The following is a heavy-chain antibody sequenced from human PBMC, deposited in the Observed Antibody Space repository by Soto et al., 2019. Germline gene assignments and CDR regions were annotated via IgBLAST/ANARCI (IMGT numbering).Heavy chain of an antibody. CDR2: IYYSGST. D-gene: IGHD3-16*01. J-gene: IGHJ5*02. CDR1: GGSISSYY. V-gene: IGHV4-59*08. CDR3: AGLGGGPYNLFDP. Sequence: SETLSLTCTVSGGSISSYYWSWIRQPPGKGLEWIRYIYYSGSTNYNPSLKSRDTISVDTSKTQISPKLRSVTAADTAVYYSAGLGGGPYNLFDPWGQGTLVTVSS.